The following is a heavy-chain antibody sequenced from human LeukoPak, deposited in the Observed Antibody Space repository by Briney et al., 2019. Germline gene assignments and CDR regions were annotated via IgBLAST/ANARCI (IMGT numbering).Heavy chain of an antibody. CDR3: ARDRGSSSWYAFDY. CDR1: GGSIRSGGYY. D-gene: IGHD6-13*01. Sequence: SETLSLTCTVSGGSIRSGGYYWSWIRQHPGKGLEWIGYIYYSGSTYYNPSLKSRVTISVDTSKNQFSLKLSSVTAADTAVYYCARDRGSSSWYAFDYWGQGTLVTVSS. CDR2: IYYSGST. V-gene: IGHV4-31*03. J-gene: IGHJ4*02.